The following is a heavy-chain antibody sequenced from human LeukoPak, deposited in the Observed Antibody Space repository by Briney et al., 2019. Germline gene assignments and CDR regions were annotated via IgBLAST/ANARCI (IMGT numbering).Heavy chain of an antibody. V-gene: IGHV3-23*01. Sequence: GGSLSLSCADSGCTFSSNGMCWGRHRPGKGKEWVSAISGSGGSTYYADSVKGRFTISRDNSKNTLYLQMNSLRAEDTAVYYCAKACCSSTSCYWAAYFFWGQGTLVTVSS. CDR1: GCTFSSNG. CDR3: AKACCSSTSCYWAAYFF. J-gene: IGHJ4*02. CDR2: ISGSGGST. D-gene: IGHD2-2*01.